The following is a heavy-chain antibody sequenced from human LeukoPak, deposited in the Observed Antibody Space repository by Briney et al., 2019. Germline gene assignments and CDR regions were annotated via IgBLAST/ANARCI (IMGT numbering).Heavy chain of an antibody. J-gene: IGHJ5*02. D-gene: IGHD2-2*01. CDR2: INARGDT. CDR3: ARGQVPAARGYNWFDP. V-gene: IGHV4-34*01. Sequence: SETLSLTCAVYGWSFNDYYWNWIRQPSGNGLEWIGEINARGDTNYNPSLESRVTISVDTSKNQFSLRLTSMIAADTALYYCARGQVPAARGYNWFDPWGQGTLVTVSS. CDR1: GWSFNDYY.